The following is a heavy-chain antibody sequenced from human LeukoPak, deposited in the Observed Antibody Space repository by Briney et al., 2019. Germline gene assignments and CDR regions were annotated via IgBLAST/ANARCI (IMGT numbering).Heavy chain of an antibody. J-gene: IGHJ4*02. V-gene: IGHV4-59*08. D-gene: IGHD2-8*02. CDR3: ATSKYSGAWYGFDS. CDR1: GGSISSYY. CDR2: IYYGEGT. Sequence: SETLSLTCTVSGGSISSYYCIGIRQPPGKGLEWIGYIYYGEGTNSNPSLKSRVTVSLDKPNNQFSLKLTSVTAADTAVYYCATSKYSGAWYGFDSWGQGNLVTVSS.